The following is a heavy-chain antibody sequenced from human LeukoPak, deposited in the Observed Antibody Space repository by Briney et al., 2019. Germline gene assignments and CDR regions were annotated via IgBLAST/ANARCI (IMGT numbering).Heavy chain of an antibody. CDR1: GYTFTGYY. V-gene: IGHV1-2*02. CDR2: INPNSGGT. D-gene: IGHD6-19*01. J-gene: IGHJ3*02. Sequence: GASVKVSCKASGYTFTGYYMHWVRQAPGQGLEWMGWINPNSGGTNYAQKFQGRVTMTRDTSISTAYMELSRLRSDDTAVYYCARGPPSYSSGWVDAFDIWGQGTMVTVSS. CDR3: ARGPPSYSSGWVDAFDI.